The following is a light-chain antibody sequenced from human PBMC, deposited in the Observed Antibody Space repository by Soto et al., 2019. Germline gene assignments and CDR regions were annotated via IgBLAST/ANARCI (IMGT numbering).Light chain of an antibody. CDR3: ATWDDSLIAPV. CDR2: RND. CDR1: GSNIGSNI. V-gene: IGLV1-44*01. J-gene: IGLJ3*02. Sequence: QYVLTQPPSASGTPGQRVSISCSGSGSNIGSNIVTWYQVVPGTAPKLVIFRNDMRPSWVPDRFSGSKSGTSASLAISGLQSEDEAEYFCATWDDSLIAPVFGGGTKLTVL.